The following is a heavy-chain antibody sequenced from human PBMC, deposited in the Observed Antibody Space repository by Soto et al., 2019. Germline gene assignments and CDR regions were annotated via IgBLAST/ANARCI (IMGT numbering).Heavy chain of an antibody. J-gene: IGHJ5*02. D-gene: IGHD5-12*01. Sequence: QVQLVQSGAEVKQPGSSVKVCCQASGVTFSSFAISWVRQAPGQGLEWMGGIIPIFRTPNYAQNFQGRVTITADESTSSVYMELSRLRSEDTAVYYCARSTGSGFRPGTHRFNWFDPWGQGTLVTVSS. CDR2: IIPIFRTP. CDR3: ARSTGSGFRPGTHRFNWFDP. V-gene: IGHV1-69*01. CDR1: GVTFSSFA.